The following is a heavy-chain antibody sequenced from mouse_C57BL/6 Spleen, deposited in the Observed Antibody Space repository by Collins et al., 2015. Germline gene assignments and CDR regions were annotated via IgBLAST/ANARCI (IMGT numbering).Heavy chain of an antibody. J-gene: IGHJ2*01. V-gene: IGHV1-80*01. CDR2: IYPGDGDT. CDR1: GYAFSNYW. D-gene: IGHD1-1*01. CDR3: ARGDTTYYFDY. Sequence: QVQLQQSGAELMKPGASVKISCKASGYAFSNYWMNWVKQRPGKGLEWIGQIYPGDGDTNYNGNFKGKATLTADKSSSTAYMQLSSLTSEDSAVYFCARGDTTYYFDYWGQGTTLTVSS.